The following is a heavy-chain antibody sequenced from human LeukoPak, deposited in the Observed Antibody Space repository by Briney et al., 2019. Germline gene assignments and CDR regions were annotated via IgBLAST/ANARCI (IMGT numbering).Heavy chain of an antibody. D-gene: IGHD3-3*01. CDR1: GGSFSGYY. J-gene: IGHJ5*02. CDR2: INHSGST. V-gene: IGHV4-34*01. Sequence: SETLSLTCAVYGGSFSGYYWSWIRQPPGKGLEWIGEINHSGSTNYNPSLKSRVTISVDTSKNQFSLKLSSVTAADTAVYYCATQYYDFWSGYYREENWFDPWGQGTQVTVSS. CDR3: ATQYYDFWSGYYREENWFDP.